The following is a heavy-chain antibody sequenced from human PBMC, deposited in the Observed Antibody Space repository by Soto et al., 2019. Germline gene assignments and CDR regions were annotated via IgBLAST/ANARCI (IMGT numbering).Heavy chain of an antibody. CDR3: AKDSTSSAIRWFDP. D-gene: IGHD2-2*01. V-gene: IGHV3-23*01. Sequence: GGSLRLSCAASGFTFSSYAMNWVRQAPGRGLEWVSAISGSGGSTYYADSVKGRFSISRDNSKNTLYLQMNSLRAEDTAVYYCAKDSTSSAIRWFDPWGQGTLVTVS. CDR1: GFTFSSYA. J-gene: IGHJ5*02. CDR2: ISGSGGST.